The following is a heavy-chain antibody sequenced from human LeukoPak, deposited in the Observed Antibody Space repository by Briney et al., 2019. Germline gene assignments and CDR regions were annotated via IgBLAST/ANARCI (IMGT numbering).Heavy chain of an antibody. Sequence: GSLRLSCAASGFTFSSYSMTWVRQAPGKGLEWIGEINHSGSTNYNPSLKSRVTISVDKSKNQFSLKLSSVTAADTAVYYCARAIGEYYDSSGYIYFDYWGQGTLVTVSS. J-gene: IGHJ4*02. V-gene: IGHV4-34*01. CDR2: INHSGST. CDR1: GFTFSSYS. CDR3: ARAIGEYYDSSGYIYFDY. D-gene: IGHD3-22*01.